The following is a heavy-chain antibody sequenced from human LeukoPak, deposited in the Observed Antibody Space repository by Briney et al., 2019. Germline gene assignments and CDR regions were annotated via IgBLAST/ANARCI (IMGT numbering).Heavy chain of an antibody. CDR1: GDSVRTYY. CDR2: IYYSGST. J-gene: IGHJ5*02. D-gene: IGHD1-26*01. V-gene: IGHV4-39*07. CDR3: ARDPSGSFFNWFDP. Sequence: SETLSLTCTVSGDSVRTYYWGWIRQPPGKGLEWIGSIYYSGSTYYNPSLKSRVTISVDTSKNQFSLKLRSVTAADTAVYYCARDPSGSFFNWFDPWGQGTLVTVSS.